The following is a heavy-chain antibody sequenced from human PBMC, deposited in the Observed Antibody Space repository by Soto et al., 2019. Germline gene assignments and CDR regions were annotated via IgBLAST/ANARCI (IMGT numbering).Heavy chain of an antibody. J-gene: IGHJ4*02. Sequence: GASVKVSCKASGHTFTSYGISWVRQAPGQGLEWMGWISAYNGNTNYAQKLQGRVTMTTDTSTSTAYMELRSLRSDDTAVYYCARDRDGTVSAYFDYWGQGTLVTVSS. D-gene: IGHD1-7*01. CDR3: ARDRDGTVSAYFDY. CDR2: ISAYNGNT. CDR1: GHTFTSYG. V-gene: IGHV1-18*01.